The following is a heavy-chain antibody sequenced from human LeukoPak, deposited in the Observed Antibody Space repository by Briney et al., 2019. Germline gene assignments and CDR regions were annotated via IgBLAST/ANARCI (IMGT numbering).Heavy chain of an antibody. V-gene: IGHV4-38-2*01. D-gene: IGHD5/OR15-5a*01. CDR2: ISQTQGS. J-gene: IGHJ4*02. Sequence: SEPLSLTCAVSGSSISSGHFWGWLRQSPGKGLERIGSISQTQGSYYIPPLRSRVAMSLDTSRNEFSLDLSSVTAADTAVYFCARVGPLSFRPVYSFDYWGQGTLVTVSS. CDR1: GSSISSGHF. CDR3: ARVGPLSFRPVYSFDY.